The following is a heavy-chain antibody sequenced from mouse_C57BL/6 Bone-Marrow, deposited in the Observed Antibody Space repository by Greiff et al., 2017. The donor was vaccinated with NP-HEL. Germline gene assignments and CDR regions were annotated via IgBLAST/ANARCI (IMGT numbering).Heavy chain of an antibody. J-gene: IGHJ4*01. V-gene: IGHV1-53*01. Sequence: QVQLQQPGTELVKPGASVKLSCKASGYTFTTYWMHWVKQRPGQGLEWIGNINPSNGGTNYNEKFKSKATLTVDKSSSTAYMQLSSLTSEDSAVYYCARRRNYYGSIRDYYAMDYWGQGTSVTVSS. CDR2: INPSNGGT. CDR1: GYTFTTYW. D-gene: IGHD1-1*01. CDR3: ARRRNYYGSIRDYYAMDY.